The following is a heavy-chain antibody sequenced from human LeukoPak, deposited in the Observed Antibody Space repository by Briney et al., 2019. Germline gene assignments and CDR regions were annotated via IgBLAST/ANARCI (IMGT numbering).Heavy chain of an antibody. V-gene: IGHV3-53*01. Sequence: GGSLRLSCAASGFTVSSNYMSWVRQAPGKGLEWVSVIYSGGSTYYADSVKGRFTISRDNSKNTLYLQMNSLRAEDTAVYYCARADITQSWRFRNKFWFDPWGQGTLVTVSS. J-gene: IGHJ5*02. CDR1: GFTVSSNY. CDR2: IYSGGST. D-gene: IGHD3-3*01. CDR3: ARADITQSWRFRNKFWFDP.